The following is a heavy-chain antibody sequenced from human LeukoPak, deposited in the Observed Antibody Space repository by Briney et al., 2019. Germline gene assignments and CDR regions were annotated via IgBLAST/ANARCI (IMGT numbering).Heavy chain of an antibody. D-gene: IGHD6-13*01. CDR3: AREPAWIAAAGYFDY. Sequence: PGGSLRLSCAASGFTFSSYAVSWVRQAPGKGLEWVSAISGSGGSTYYADSVKGRFTISRDNAKNSLYLQMNSLRAEDTAVYYCAREPAWIAAAGYFDYWGQGTLVTVSS. V-gene: IGHV3-23*01. CDR2: ISGSGGST. J-gene: IGHJ4*02. CDR1: GFTFSSYA.